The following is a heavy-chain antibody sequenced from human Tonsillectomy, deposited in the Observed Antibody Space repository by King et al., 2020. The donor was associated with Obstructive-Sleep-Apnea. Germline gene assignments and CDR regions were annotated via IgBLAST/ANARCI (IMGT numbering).Heavy chain of an antibody. CDR1: GFIFCNYW. Sequence: VQLVESGGGLVQPGGSLRLSCAASGFIFCNYWMTWVRQTPGKGLEWVANIKQDGSDKYYVGSVKGRFTISRDNAKHSLYLQLNSLRVEDTAVYYCAKDNRLALDVWGQGTTVTVSS. V-gene: IGHV3-7*01. J-gene: IGHJ6*02. CDR2: IKQDGSDK. CDR3: AKDNRLALDV.